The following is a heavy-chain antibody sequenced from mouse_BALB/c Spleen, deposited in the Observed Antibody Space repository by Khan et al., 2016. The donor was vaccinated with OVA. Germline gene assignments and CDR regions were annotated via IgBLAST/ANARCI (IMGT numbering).Heavy chain of an antibody. J-gene: IGHJ3*01. Sequence: QVQLQQSGTELVRPGASVKLSCKASGYTFTNYCINWVKQRPGQGLEWIGNIFPSDSYTNYNQTFKDKATFTVDNSSRTAYMQLSSQTSEDSAVDKYTREGDGGWSIAYWGQGTLVTVSA. V-gene: IGHV1-61*01. D-gene: IGHD1-1*02. CDR1: GYTFTNYC. CDR3: TREGDGGWSIAY. CDR2: IFPSDSYT.